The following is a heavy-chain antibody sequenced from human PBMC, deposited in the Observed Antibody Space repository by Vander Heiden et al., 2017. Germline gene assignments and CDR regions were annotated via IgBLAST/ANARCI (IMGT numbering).Heavy chain of an antibody. J-gene: IGHJ5*02. V-gene: IGHV1-8*01. CDR1: GSPFTTYD. CDR2: MHPKSGNT. Sequence: QVQLVQSGTEVKRPGDSVRVSCKASGSPFTTYDINWVRQAPGQGLQWMGWMHPKSGNTGYAQMFQDRVTMTRNTSISTAYLELRSLTSEDTAVYYCTTQSSSSSWVFDPWGQGTLVTVSS. CDR3: TTQSSSSSWVFDP. D-gene: IGHD1-26*01.